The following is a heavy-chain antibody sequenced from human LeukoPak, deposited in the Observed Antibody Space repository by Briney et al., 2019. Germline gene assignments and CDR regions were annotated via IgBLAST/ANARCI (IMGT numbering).Heavy chain of an antibody. J-gene: IGHJ3*02. CDR3: ARLRYDSSGYSAFDI. V-gene: IGHV4-59*01. D-gene: IGHD3-22*01. CDR1: GGSISSYY. Sequence: SETLSLTCTVSGGSISSYYWSWIRQPPGEGLEWIGYIYYSGSTNYNPSLKSRVTISVDTSKNQFSLKLSSVTAADTAVYYCARLRYDSSGYSAFDIWGQGTMVTVSS. CDR2: IYYSGST.